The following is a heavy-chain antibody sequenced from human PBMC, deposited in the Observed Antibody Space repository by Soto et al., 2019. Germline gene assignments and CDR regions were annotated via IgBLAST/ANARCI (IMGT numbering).Heavy chain of an antibody. CDR1: GFTFSSYA. J-gene: IGHJ6*02. CDR2: ISGSGGST. D-gene: IGHD2-2*01. CDR3: AKDIVVVPAAIWSAKPNEYYYYGMDV. Sequence: GGSLRLSCAASGFTFSSYAMSWVRQAPGKGLEWVSAISGSGGSTYYADSVKGRFTISRDNSKNTLYLQMNSLRAEDTAVYYCAKDIVVVPAAIWSAKPNEYYYYGMDVWGQGTTVTVSS. V-gene: IGHV3-23*01.